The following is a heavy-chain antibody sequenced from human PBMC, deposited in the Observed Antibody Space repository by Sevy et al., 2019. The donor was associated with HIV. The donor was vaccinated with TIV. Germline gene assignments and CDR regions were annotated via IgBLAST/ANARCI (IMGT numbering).Heavy chain of an antibody. J-gene: IGHJ6*03. CDR3: ARDVYRRGVYYYYMDV. CDR2: IYTSGST. CDR1: GGSISSYY. Sequence: SETLSLTCTVSGGSISSYYWSWIRQPAGKGLEWIGRIYTSGSTNYNPSLKSRVTMSVDTSKNQFSLKLSSVTAADTAVYYCARDVYRRGVYYYYMDVWGKGTTVTVSS. D-gene: IGHD1-26*01. V-gene: IGHV4-4*07.